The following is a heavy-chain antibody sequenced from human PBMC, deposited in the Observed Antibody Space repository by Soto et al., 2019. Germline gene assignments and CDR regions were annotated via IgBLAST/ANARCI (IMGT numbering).Heavy chain of an antibody. CDR1: GFTCSSYW. J-gene: IGHJ4*02. CDR2: IKQDGSEK. V-gene: IGHV3-7*03. Sequence: PGGSLRLSCAASGFTCSSYWMSWVRQAPGKGLEWVANIKQDGSEKYYVDSVKGRFTISRDNSKNTLYLQMNSLRAEDTAVYYCAKNPGYYYDSTGYHFDYWGQGTLVTVSS. CDR3: AKNPGYYYDSTGYHFDY. D-gene: IGHD3-22*01.